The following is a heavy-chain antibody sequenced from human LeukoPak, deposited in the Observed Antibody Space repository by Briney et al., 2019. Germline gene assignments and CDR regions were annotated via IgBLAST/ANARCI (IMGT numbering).Heavy chain of an antibody. V-gene: IGHV3-23*01. Sequence: GGSLRLSCAASGFTFSSYGMSWVRQAPGKGLEWVSAISGSGGSTYYADSVKGRFTISRDNSKNTLYLQMNSLRAEDTAVYYCARVRNYDSSGYYPHYYYYYMDVWGKGTTVTVSS. CDR2: ISGSGGST. D-gene: IGHD3-22*01. CDR3: ARVRNYDSSGYYPHYYYYYMDV. J-gene: IGHJ6*03. CDR1: GFTFSSYG.